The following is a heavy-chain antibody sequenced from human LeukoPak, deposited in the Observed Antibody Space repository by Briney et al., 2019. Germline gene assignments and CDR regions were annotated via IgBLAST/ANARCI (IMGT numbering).Heavy chain of an antibody. CDR1: GFTFSSYS. D-gene: IGHD3-22*01. Sequence: PGGSLRLSCAASGFTFSSYSMNWVRQAPGKGLEWVSSISSSSSYIYYADSVKGRFTISRDNAKNSLYLQMNSLRAEDTAVYYCARDRYDSREFDYWGQGTLVTVSS. J-gene: IGHJ4*02. V-gene: IGHV3-21*01. CDR3: ARDRYDSREFDY. CDR2: ISSSSSYI.